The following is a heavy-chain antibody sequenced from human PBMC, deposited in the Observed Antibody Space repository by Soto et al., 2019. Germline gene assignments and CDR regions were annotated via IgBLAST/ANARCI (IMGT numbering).Heavy chain of an antibody. CDR2: IYYSGST. D-gene: IGHD3-16*01. Sequence: SETLSLTCTVSGGSISSYYWSWIRQPPGKGLEWIGYIYYSGSTNYNPSLKSRVTISVDTSKNQFSLKLSSVTAADTAVYYCARQGPFHYYYYMDVWGKGTTVTVSS. CDR1: GGSISSYY. V-gene: IGHV4-59*08. J-gene: IGHJ6*03. CDR3: ARQGPFHYYYYMDV.